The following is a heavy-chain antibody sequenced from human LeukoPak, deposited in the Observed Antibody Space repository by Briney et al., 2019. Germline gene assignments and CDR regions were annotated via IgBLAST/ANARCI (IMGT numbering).Heavy chain of an antibody. CDR2: IIPIFGTA. CDR1: GGTFSSYA. Sequence: SVKVSCKASGGTFSSYAISWVQQAPGQGLEWMGGIIPIFGTANYAQKFQGRVTITADESTSTAYMELSSLRSEDTAVYYCARESHCSSTSCYLDYWGQGTLVTVSS. CDR3: ARESHCSSTSCYLDY. V-gene: IGHV1-69*13. J-gene: IGHJ4*02. D-gene: IGHD2-2*01.